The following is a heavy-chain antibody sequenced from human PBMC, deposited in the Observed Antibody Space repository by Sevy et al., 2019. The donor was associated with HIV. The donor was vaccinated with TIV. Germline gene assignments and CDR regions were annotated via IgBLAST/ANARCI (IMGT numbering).Heavy chain of an antibody. J-gene: IGHJ6*03. Sequence: SETLSLTCAVSGYSSSSGYYWGWIRQPPGKGLEWIGSIYHSGSTYYNPSLKSRVTISVDTSKNQFSLKLSSVTAADTAVYYCARKRGYSGYAYYYYYMDVWGKGTTVTVSS. D-gene: IGHD5-12*01. CDR1: GYSSSSGYY. CDR3: ARKRGYSGYAYYYYYMDV. V-gene: IGHV4-38-2*01. CDR2: IYHSGST.